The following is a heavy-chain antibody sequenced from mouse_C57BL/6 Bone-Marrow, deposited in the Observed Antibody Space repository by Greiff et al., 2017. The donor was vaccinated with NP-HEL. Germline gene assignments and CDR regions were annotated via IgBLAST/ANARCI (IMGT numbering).Heavy chain of an antibody. Sequence: EVQLVESGGDLVKPGGSLKLSCAASGFTFSSYGMSWVRQTPDKRLEWVATISSGGSYTYYPDSVKGRFTISRDNAKNTLYLQMSSLKSEDTAMYYCARVYYYGSSLGYWGQGTTLTVSS. J-gene: IGHJ2*01. CDR3: ARVYYYGSSLGY. CDR1: GFTFSSYG. CDR2: ISSGGSYT. V-gene: IGHV5-6*01. D-gene: IGHD1-1*01.